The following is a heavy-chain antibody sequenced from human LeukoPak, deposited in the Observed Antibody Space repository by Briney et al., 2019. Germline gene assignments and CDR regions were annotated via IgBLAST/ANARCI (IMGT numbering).Heavy chain of an antibody. Sequence: GGSLRLSCEVSGFTFSNYNMHWVRQAPGKGLEWVSYINSGSTTIYYADSVKGRFTISRDNAKNSLYLQMNSLRAEDTAVYYCARDATHYARGVLDYWGQGTLVTVSS. CDR2: INSGSTTI. CDR1: GFTFSNYN. CDR3: ARDATHYARGVLDY. V-gene: IGHV3-48*01. J-gene: IGHJ4*02. D-gene: IGHD4-17*01.